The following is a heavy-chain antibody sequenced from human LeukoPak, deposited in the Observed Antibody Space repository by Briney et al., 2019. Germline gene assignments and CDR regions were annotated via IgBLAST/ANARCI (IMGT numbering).Heavy chain of an antibody. CDR3: ARASRDGYNQNFDH. D-gene: IGHD5-24*01. Sequence: GESLMISCKGLGYIFSSYWNAWVRQRPGKGLEWMGIIYPGGSETRYDPSFQGQVTISADSSTSTAYLQWSSLRASDTAMYYCARASRDGYNQNFDHWGQGTLVTVSS. J-gene: IGHJ4*02. CDR2: IYPGGSET. V-gene: IGHV5-51*01. CDR1: GYIFSSYW.